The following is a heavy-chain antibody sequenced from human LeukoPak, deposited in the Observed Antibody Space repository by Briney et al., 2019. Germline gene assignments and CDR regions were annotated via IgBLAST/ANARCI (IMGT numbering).Heavy chain of an antibody. CDR2: INPSGGST. D-gene: IGHD3-10*01. CDR1: GGTFSSYA. V-gene: IGHV1-46*01. J-gene: IGHJ4*02. CDR3: ARQEGEVTGFDY. Sequence: ASVKVSCKASGGTFSSYAISWVRQAPGQGLEWMGIINPSGGSTSYAQKFQGRVTMTRDTSTSTVYMELSSLRSEDTAVYYCARQEGEVTGFDYWGQGTLVTVSS.